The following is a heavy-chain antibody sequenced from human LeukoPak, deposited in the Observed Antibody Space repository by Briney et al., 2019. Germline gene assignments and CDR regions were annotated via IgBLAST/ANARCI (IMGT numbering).Heavy chain of an antibody. CDR1: GGSISNFY. V-gene: IGHV4-59*13. CDR3: VSLAAGESGRGS. CDR2: VYYTGTT. J-gene: IGHJ5*02. Sequence: SETLSLTCTVSGGSISNFYWNWLRQSPGKGLQWIGFVYYTGTTDFNPSLKSRVTISVDTSTNQFSLTLRSVTAADTAVYYCVSLAAGESGRGSWGQGTLVTVSS. D-gene: IGHD3-10*01.